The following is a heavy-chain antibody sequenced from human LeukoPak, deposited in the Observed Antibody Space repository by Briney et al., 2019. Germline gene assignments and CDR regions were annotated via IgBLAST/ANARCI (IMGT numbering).Heavy chain of an antibody. CDR3: ARDRAPSGFYLGDFYY. V-gene: IGHV3-11*05. Sequence: PGGSLRLSCAASGFTFSDYYMSWIRQAPGKGQEWGSYISISSSYTKYADSVKGRFTISRDNAKKSLYLQMNSLRADDSAVYYCARDRAPSGFYLGDFYYWGQGALVTVSS. J-gene: IGHJ4*02. CDR2: ISISSSYT. CDR1: GFTFSDYY. D-gene: IGHD3-22*01.